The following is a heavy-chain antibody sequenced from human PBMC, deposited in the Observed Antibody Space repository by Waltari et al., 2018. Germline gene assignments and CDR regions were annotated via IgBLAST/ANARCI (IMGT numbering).Heavy chain of an antibody. D-gene: IGHD6-13*01. CDR1: GFTFSSYA. CDR3: AKDGYRSSSPPLGD. CDR2: ISGSGGST. Sequence: EVQLLESGGGLVQPGGSLRLSCAASGFTFSSYAMGWVRQAPGKGLEWVSAISGSGGSTYYADSVKGRFTISRDNSKNTLYLQMNSLRAEDTAVYYCAKDGYRSSSPPLGDWGQGTLVTVSS. V-gene: IGHV3-23*01. J-gene: IGHJ4*02.